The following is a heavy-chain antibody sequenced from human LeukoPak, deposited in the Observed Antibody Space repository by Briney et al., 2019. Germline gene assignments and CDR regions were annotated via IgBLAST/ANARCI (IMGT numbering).Heavy chain of an antibody. V-gene: IGHV4-59*01. CDR2: ISYSGST. CDR1: GGSISSYY. CDR3: ARDGYDFWSGQSAGCAFDR. J-gene: IGHJ3*02. Sequence: PSETLSLTCTVSGGSISSYYWSCIRHPPGKGLECIGYISYSGSTNYNTSLKSRVTISVDTSKNQFSLKLSSVTAAVTAVYYCARDGYDFWSGQSAGCAFDRGGQGTMLTVP. D-gene: IGHD3-3*01.